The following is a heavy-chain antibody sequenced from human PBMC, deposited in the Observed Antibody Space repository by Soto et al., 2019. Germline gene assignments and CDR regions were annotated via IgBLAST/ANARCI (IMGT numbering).Heavy chain of an antibody. CDR3: AREGYGGNSLCYFDL. V-gene: IGHV1-46*01. CDR2: INPSGGST. D-gene: IGHD2-21*02. J-gene: IGHJ2*01. Sequence: QVQLVQSGAEVKMPGASVKVSCKASGYTFTSYYMHWVRQAPGQGLAWMGIINPSGGSTSYAQKFQGRGTMTRDTSTSTVYMELSSLRSEDTAVYYCAREGYGGNSLCYFDLWGRGTLVTVSS. CDR1: GYTFTSYY.